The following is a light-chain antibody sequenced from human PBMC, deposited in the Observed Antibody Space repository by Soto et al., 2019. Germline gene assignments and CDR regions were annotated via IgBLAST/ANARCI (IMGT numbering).Light chain of an antibody. CDR3: QQRSNWPPFT. Sequence: EIVLTQSPAPLSLSPGERATLSCRASQSASSYLAWYQQKPGQAPRLLIYDASNRATGIPARFSGSGSGTDFTLTISSLEPEDFAVYYCQQRSNWPPFTFGPGTKVDIK. CDR1: QSASSY. V-gene: IGKV3-11*01. J-gene: IGKJ3*01. CDR2: DAS.